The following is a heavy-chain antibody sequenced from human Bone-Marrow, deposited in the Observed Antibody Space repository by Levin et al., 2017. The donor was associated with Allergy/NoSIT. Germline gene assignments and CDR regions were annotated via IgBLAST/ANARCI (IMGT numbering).Heavy chain of an antibody. CDR3: ARGGSCSHGLCSSTFDY. CDR2: LSGSGGRT. J-gene: IGHJ4*02. D-gene: IGHD2-8*01. CDR1: GFSLRNYG. Sequence: PGGSLRLSCVVSGFSLRNYGMSWVRQAPGKGLECVSYLSGSGGRTEYADSVNGRFTISGDDSKSTLYLQMNSLRVEDTAMYYCARGGSCSHGLCSSTFDYWGLGARVTVSS. V-gene: IGHV3-23*01.